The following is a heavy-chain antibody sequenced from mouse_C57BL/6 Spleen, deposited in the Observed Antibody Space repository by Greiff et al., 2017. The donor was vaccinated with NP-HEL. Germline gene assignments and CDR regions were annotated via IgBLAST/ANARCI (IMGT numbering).Heavy chain of an antibody. D-gene: IGHD2-3*01. V-gene: IGHV1-78*01. J-gene: IGHJ2*01. CDR3: ASRWLLPFDY. Sequence: QVQLLQSDAGLVKPGASVKISCEVSGFTFTDHTIHWMQQRPEQGLEWIGYIYPRDGSTKYNEKFKGKATLTADKSSSTAYMQLNSLKSQEPAVYVCASRWLLPFDYWCQGTTRTVSS. CDR1: GFTFTDHT. CDR2: IYPRDGST.